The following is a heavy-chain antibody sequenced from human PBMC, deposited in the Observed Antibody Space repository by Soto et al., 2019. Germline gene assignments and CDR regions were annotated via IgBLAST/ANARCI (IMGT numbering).Heavy chain of an antibody. D-gene: IGHD6-19*01. Sequence: KSSETLSLTCTVSGGSISSSSYYWGWIRQPPGKGLEWIGSIYYSGSTYYNPSLKSRVTISVDTSKNQFSLTLTSVTAADTAVYYCTRSVGWLVDYWGQGALVTVSS. CDR1: GGSISSSSYY. J-gene: IGHJ4*02. V-gene: IGHV4-39*07. CDR2: IYYSGST. CDR3: TRSVGWLVDY.